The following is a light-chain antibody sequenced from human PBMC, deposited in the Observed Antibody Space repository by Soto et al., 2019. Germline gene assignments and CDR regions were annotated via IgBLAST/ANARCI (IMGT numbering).Light chain of an antibody. CDR3: CSDAGTMI. V-gene: IGLV2-23*02. CDR1: SSDVGTYNL. Sequence: QSALTQPASVSGSPGQSITISCTGTSSDVGTYNLVSWYQQHPGKAPKLMIYEVTKRPSGVSNRFSASKSGNTASLTISGLQAEDEADYFCCSDAGTMIFGGGTKLTVL. CDR2: EVT. J-gene: IGLJ2*01.